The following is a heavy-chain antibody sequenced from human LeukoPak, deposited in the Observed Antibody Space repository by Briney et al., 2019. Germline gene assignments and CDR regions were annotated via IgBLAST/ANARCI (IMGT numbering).Heavy chain of an antibody. CDR2: INHSGST. Sequence: PSETLSLTCAVYGGSFSGYYWSWIRQPPGKGLEWIGEINHSGSTNYNPSLKSRVTISVDTSKNQFSLKLSSVTAADTAVYYCASQYCSSTREDWYFDLWGRGTLVTASS. D-gene: IGHD2-2*01. CDR3: ASQYCSSTREDWYFDL. CDR1: GGSFSGYY. V-gene: IGHV4-34*01. J-gene: IGHJ2*01.